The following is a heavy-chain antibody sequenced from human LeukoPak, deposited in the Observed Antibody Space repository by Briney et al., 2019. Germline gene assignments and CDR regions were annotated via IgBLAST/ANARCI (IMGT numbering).Heavy chain of an antibody. V-gene: IGHV3-11*05. CDR1: GFTFSDYH. J-gene: IGHJ1*01. D-gene: IGHD6-13*01. Sequence: GGSLRLSCAASGFTFSDYHMSWIRQAPGKGLEWVSYISRSSDYTNYADSVKGRFTISRDNAKKSLYLQMDSLRAEDTAVYYCARDPRYSSSWYGYFQHWGQGTLVTVSS. CDR2: ISRSSDYT. CDR3: ARDPRYSSSWYGYFQH.